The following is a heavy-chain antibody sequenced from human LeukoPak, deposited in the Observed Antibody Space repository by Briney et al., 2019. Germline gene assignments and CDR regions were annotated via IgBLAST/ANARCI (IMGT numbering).Heavy chain of an antibody. J-gene: IGHJ3*02. Sequence: GGSLRLSCAASGFTVSSNYMTWVRQAPGKGLEWVSRIYRGGSKYYSDSVKGRFTVSRDNSKNTLYLQMNSLRAEDTAVYYCARDFAGNPDGFDIGAKGQWSPSLQ. D-gene: IGHD1-14*01. V-gene: IGHV3-66*01. CDR1: GFTVSSNY. CDR3: ARDFAGNPDGFDI. CDR2: IYRGGSK.